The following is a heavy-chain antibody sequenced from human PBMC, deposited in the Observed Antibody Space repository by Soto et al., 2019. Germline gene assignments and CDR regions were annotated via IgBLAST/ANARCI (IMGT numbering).Heavy chain of an antibody. CDR3: AREIPTLGVGPTDY. CDR1: GGSVSSGGYS. V-gene: IGHV4-30-2*01. CDR2: IYYSGNI. J-gene: IGHJ4*02. Sequence: QLQESGSGLVKPSQTLYLTCTVSGGSVSSGGYSWSWLRQPPGKGLEWIGYIYYSGNIYYNSSLKSRATISIDRSKNQFSLNLTSVTAADTAVYYCAREIPTLGVGPTDYWGQGSLVTVSS. D-gene: IGHD2-8*01.